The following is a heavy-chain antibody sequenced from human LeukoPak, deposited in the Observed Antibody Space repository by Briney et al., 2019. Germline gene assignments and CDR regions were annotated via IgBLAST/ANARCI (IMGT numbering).Heavy chain of an antibody. D-gene: IGHD3-3*01. CDR3: ARDQRWSGYYY. Sequence: SETLSLTCTVSAGSISTYYWSWIRQPPGKGLEWIGYIYYSGSTNYDPSLKSRVTISVDTSKNQFSLKLSSVTAADTAVYYCARDQRWSGYYYWGQGTLVTVSS. CDR2: IYYSGST. J-gene: IGHJ4*02. V-gene: IGHV4-59*01. CDR1: AGSISTYY.